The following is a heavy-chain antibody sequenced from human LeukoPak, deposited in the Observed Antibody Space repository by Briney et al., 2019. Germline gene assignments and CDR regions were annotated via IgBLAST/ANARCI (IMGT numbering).Heavy chain of an antibody. Sequence: GGSLRLSCAASGFTFSSYWMSWVRQAPGKGLEWVANIKQDGSGKYYVDSMKGRFTISRDNAKNSLYLQMNSLRAEDTAVYYCAREHCSGGSCYSEGAREDYWGQGTLVTVSS. J-gene: IGHJ4*02. V-gene: IGHV3-7*01. D-gene: IGHD2-15*01. CDR3: AREHCSGGSCYSEGAREDY. CDR1: GFTFSSYW. CDR2: IKQDGSGK.